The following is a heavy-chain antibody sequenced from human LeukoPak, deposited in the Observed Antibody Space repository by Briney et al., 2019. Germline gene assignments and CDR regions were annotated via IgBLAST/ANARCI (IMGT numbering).Heavy chain of an antibody. D-gene: IGHD3-22*01. CDR3: ARGDYYDSSGYYN. J-gene: IGHJ4*02. Sequence: GGSLRLSCAASGFTFSRYSMNWVRRAPGKGLEWVSSISSSSSYIYYADSVKGRFTISRDNAKNSLYLQMNSLRAKDTAVYYCARGDYYDSSGYYNWGQGTLVTVSS. CDR2: ISSSSSYI. V-gene: IGHV3-21*01. CDR1: GFTFSRYS.